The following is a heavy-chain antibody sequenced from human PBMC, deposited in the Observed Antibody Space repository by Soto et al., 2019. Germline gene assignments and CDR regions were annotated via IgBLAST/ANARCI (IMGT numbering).Heavy chain of an antibody. Sequence: PSETLSLTCTVSGGSISSGGYYWSWIRQHPGKGLEWIGYIYYSGSTYYNPSLKSRVTISVDTSKNQFSLKLSSVTAADTAVYYCARHVPYYDILTGYYPPLSFDPWGQGTLVTFSS. CDR3: ARHVPYYDILTGYYPPLSFDP. CDR1: GGSISSGGYY. V-gene: IGHV4-31*03. D-gene: IGHD3-9*01. CDR2: IYYSGST. J-gene: IGHJ5*02.